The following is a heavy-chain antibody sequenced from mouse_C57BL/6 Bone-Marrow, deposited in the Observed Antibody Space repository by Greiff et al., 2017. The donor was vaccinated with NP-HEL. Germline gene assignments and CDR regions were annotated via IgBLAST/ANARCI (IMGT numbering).Heavy chain of an antibody. J-gene: IGHJ1*03. CDR2: IWSGGST. D-gene: IGHD1-3*01. CDR3: ASSLAHWYFDV. CDR1: GFSLTSYG. V-gene: IGHV2-2*01. Sequence: VQLQQSGPGLVQPSQSLSITCTVSGFSLTSYGVHWVRQSPGKGLEWLGVIWSGGSTDYNAAFISRLSISKDNSKSQVFFKMNSLQADDTAIYYCASSLAHWYFDVWGTGTTVTVSS.